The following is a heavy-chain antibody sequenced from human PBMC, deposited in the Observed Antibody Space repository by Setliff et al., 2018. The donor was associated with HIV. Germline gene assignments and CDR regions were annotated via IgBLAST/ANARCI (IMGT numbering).Heavy chain of an antibody. CDR3: ARDVYVRGSYRFPDAFDI. J-gene: IGHJ3*02. D-gene: IGHD3-16*02. CDR1: GFTFSNYS. CDR2: ISSSSSTI. Sequence: PGGSLRLSCAASGFTFSNYSMNWVRQAPGKGLEWVSYISSSSSTIYYADSVKGRFTISRDNAKNSLYLQMNSLRAEDTAVYYCARDVYVRGSYRFPDAFDIWGQGTMVTVSS. V-gene: IGHV3-48*04.